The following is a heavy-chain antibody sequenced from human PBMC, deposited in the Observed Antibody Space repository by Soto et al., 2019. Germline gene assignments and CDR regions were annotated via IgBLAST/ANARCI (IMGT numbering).Heavy chain of an antibody. CDR1: GGTFSSYA. J-gene: IGHJ6*02. Sequence: SVEVSCKASGGTFSSYAISWVRQAPGQGLEWMGGIIPIFGTANYAQKFQGRVTITADESTSTAYMELSSLRSEDTAVYYCARDDGVTGTTDLDYYGMDVWGQGTTVTVSS. CDR2: IIPIFGTA. CDR3: ARDDGVTGTTDLDYYGMDV. D-gene: IGHD1-7*01. V-gene: IGHV1-69*13.